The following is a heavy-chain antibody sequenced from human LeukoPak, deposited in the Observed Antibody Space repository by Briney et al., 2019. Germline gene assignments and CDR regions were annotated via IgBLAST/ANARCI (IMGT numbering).Heavy chain of an antibody. J-gene: IGHJ6*02. CDR2: INHSGST. V-gene: IGHV4-34*01. Sequence: SETLSLTCAVYGGSFSGYYWSWIRQPPGKGLEWIGEINHSGSTNYNPSLKSRVTISVDTSKNQFSLKLSSVTAADTAVYYCARFTPSTSCYLYGPYYYGMDVWGQGTTVTVSS. CDR1: GGSFSGYY. D-gene: IGHD2-2*01. CDR3: ARFTPSTSCYLYGPYYYGMDV.